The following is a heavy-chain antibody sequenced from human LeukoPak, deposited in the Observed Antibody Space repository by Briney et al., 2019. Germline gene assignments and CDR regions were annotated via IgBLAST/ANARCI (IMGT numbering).Heavy chain of an antibody. D-gene: IGHD6-19*01. J-gene: IGHJ4*02. V-gene: IGHV4-34*01. CDR1: GGSFSGYY. CDR3: ARAYYSSGWYGY. CDR2: INHSGST. Sequence: SETLSLTCAVYGGSFSGYYWSWIRQPPGKGLEWIGEINHSGSTNYNLSLKSRVTISVDTSKNQFSLKLSSVTAADTAVYYCARAYYSSGWYGYWGQGTLVTVSS.